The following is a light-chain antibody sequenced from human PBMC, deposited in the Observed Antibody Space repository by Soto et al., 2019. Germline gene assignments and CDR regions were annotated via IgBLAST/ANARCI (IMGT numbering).Light chain of an antibody. CDR3: CSYTVSGTYV. Sequence: QSVLTQPASVSGSPGQSITISCTGTSSDVGGYNYVSWYQQHPGKAPKLMIYAVSNRPSGVSNRFSGSKSGNTATLTISGLQAEVEADYYCCSYTVSGTYVFGTGTKVTVL. CDR2: AVS. V-gene: IGLV2-14*01. CDR1: SSDVGGYNY. J-gene: IGLJ1*01.